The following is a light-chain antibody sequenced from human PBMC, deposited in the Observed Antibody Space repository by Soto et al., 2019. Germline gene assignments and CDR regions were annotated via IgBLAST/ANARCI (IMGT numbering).Light chain of an antibody. Sequence: DIVVTQSPLSLPVTPGEPASISCRSSQSLLHSNGYNYLDWYLQKPGQSPQLLIYLVSIRASGVPDRFSGSVSGTVFTLKIARVEAEDAGVYYCMQALKSWTFGQGTKVDIK. J-gene: IGKJ1*01. V-gene: IGKV2-28*01. CDR2: LVS. CDR1: QSLLHSNGYNY. CDR3: MQALKSWT.